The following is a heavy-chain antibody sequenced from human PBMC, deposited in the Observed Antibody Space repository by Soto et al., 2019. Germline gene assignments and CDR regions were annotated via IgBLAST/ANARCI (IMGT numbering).Heavy chain of an antibody. Sequence: PSETLSLTCAVYGGSFSGYYWSWIRQPPGKGLEWIGEINHSGSTNYNPSLKSRVTISVDTSKSQFSLKLSSVTAADTAVYYCARGKVLWFGELLFDYWGQGTLVTVSS. CDR1: GGSFSGYY. D-gene: IGHD3-10*01. CDR2: INHSGST. V-gene: IGHV4-34*01. J-gene: IGHJ4*02. CDR3: ARGKVLWFGELLFDY.